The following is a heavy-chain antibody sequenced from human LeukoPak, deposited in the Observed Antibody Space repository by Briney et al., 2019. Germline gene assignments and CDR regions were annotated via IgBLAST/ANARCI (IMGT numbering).Heavy chain of an antibody. CDR1: GGSITSSNW. Sequence: SGTLSLTCAVSGGSITSSNWWTWVRQAPGKGLEWIGEVYYSGITNYNPSLKSRLTLSADLSKNQISLSLNSVTAADTAVYYCAKYRPPRLWGPRTPVIVSS. V-gene: IGHV4-4*02. CDR3: AKYRPPRL. J-gene: IGHJ4*02. D-gene: IGHD2-2*01. CDR2: VYYSGIT.